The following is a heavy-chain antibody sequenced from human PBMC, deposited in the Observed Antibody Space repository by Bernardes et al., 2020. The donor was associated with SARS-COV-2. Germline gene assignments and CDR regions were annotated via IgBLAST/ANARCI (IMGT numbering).Heavy chain of an antibody. Sequence: ASVKVSCKASGYTFTGYYMHWVRQAPGQGLEWMGWINPNSGGTNYAQKFQGWVTMTRDTSISTAYMELSRLRSDDTAVYYCARGDIVVVPAAIREPYYYYYGMDVWGQGTTVTVSS. CDR1: GYTFTGYY. CDR3: ARGDIVVVPAAIREPYYYYYGMDV. V-gene: IGHV1-2*04. J-gene: IGHJ6*02. CDR2: INPNSGGT. D-gene: IGHD2-2*01.